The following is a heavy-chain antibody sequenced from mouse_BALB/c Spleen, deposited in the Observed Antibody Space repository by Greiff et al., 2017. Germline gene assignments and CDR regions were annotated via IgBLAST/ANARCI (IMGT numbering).Heavy chain of an antibody. Sequence: EVQLQESGAELVKPGASVKLSCTASGFNIKDTYMHWVKQRPEQGLEWIGRIDPANGNTKYDPKFQGQATITADTSSNPPYLQLSSLTSEDTAVYYVARSGYYDYDDWFAYWGQGTLVTVSA. CDR3: ARSGYYDYDDWFAY. CDR1: GFNIKDTY. CDR2: IDPANGNT. J-gene: IGHJ3*01. V-gene: IGHV14-3*02. D-gene: IGHD2-4*01.